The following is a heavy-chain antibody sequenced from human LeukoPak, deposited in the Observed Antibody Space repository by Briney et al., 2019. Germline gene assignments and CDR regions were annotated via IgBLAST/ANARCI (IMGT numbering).Heavy chain of an antibody. CDR2: ISSSSSYI. CDR1: GFTFSSYS. D-gene: IGHD3-10*01. J-gene: IGHJ5*02. V-gene: IGHV3-21*01. CDR3: ARLLGVSSFGP. Sequence: PGRSLRLSCAASGFTFSSYSMSWVRQAPGKGLEWGSSISSSSSYIYYADSVKGRCTISRDNAKNSLYLQMNSLRAEDTAVYYCARLLGVSSFGPWGQGTLVTVSS.